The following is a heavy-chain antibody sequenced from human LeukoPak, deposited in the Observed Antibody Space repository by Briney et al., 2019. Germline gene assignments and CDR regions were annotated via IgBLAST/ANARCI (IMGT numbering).Heavy chain of an antibody. Sequence: ASVKVSCKASRYTFTSYYIHWVRQDPRHALEWPGIIKPSGCSSSYAQKFQGRVTMTRDMSTCTVYMELSSLRSADTAVYYCALSSGYFRSFDYWGQGTLVTVSS. CDR3: ALSSGYFRSFDY. D-gene: IGHD3-22*01. CDR1: RYTFTSYY. V-gene: IGHV1-46*01. J-gene: IGHJ4*02. CDR2: IKPSGCSS.